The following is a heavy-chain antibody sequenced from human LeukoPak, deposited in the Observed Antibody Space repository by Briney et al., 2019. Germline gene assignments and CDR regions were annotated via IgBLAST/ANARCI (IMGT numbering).Heavy chain of an antibody. J-gene: IGHJ5*02. V-gene: IGHV3-33*01. D-gene: IGHD3-10*01. CDR2: IWYDGSNK. CDR1: GFTFSSYG. CDR3: AREYGSGNENWFDP. Sequence: GRSLRLSCAASGFTFSSYGMHWVRQAPGKGPEWVAVIWYDGSNKYYADSVKGRFTISRDNSKNTLYLQMNSLRAEDTAVYYCAREYGSGNENWFDPWGQGTLVTVSS.